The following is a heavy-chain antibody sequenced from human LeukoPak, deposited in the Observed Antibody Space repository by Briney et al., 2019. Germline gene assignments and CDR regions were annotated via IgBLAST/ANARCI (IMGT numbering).Heavy chain of an antibody. D-gene: IGHD4-23*01. CDR3: ARHNAVVFADAFDI. V-gene: IGHV4-39*01. Sequence: PSETLSLTCTVSGASINSNNYYWVWIRQPPGKGLEWNGSIYFSGSPYYNPSLKSRVTISVDTSKNQFSLRLSSLTAADPAVYYCARHNAVVFADAFDIWDQGTMVTVSS. J-gene: IGHJ3*02. CDR2: IYFSGSP. CDR1: GASINSNNYY.